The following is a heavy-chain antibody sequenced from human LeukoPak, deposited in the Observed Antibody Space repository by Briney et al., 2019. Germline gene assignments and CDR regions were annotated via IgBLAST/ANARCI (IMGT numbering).Heavy chain of an antibody. CDR2: ITPIVDIA. CDR1: GGSFSNYA. Sequence: SVKVSCKASGGSFSNYAFSWVRQAPGQGLEWMGRITPIVDIATYIQKFQGRVTITASKFTSTAYMELSSLTSEDTAVYYCASGLGFCSGSDCTNLVKDYYYGMNVWGQGTTVTVSS. CDR3: ASGLGFCSGSDCTNLVKDYYYGMNV. D-gene: IGHD2-15*01. J-gene: IGHJ6*02. V-gene: IGHV1-69*04.